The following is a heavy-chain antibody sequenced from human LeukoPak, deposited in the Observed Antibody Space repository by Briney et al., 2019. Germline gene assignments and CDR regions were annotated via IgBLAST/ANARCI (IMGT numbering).Heavy chain of an antibody. D-gene: IGHD6-19*01. CDR3: VRVLGSGWVVNWFDP. J-gene: IGHJ5*02. V-gene: IGHV4-59*01. Sequence: PSETLSLTCTVSGASISSYYWSWIRQPPGKGLEWIGSVYYSGSTNYNPSLKGRVTISIDTSKNQFSLKLSSVTAADTAVYYCVRVLGSGWVVNWFDPWGQGTLVTVSS. CDR1: GASISSYY. CDR2: VYYSGST.